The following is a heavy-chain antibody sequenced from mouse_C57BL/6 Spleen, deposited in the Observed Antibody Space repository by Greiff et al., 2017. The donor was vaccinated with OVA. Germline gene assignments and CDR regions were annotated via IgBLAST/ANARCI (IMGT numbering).Heavy chain of an antibody. J-gene: IGHJ1*03. CDR1: GFTFSSYA. D-gene: IGHD2-1*01. CDR2: ISDGGSYT. Sequence: EVMLVESGGGLVKPGGSLKLSCAASGFTFSSYAMSWVRQTPEKRLEWVATISDGGSYTYYPDNVKGRFTISRDNAKNNLYLQMSHLKSEDTAMYYCARDGNPWYFDVWGTGTTVTVSS. CDR3: ARDGNPWYFDV. V-gene: IGHV5-4*03.